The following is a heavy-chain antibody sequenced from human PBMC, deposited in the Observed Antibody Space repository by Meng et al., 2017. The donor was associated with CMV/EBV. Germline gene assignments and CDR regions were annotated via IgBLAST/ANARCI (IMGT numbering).Heavy chain of an antibody. D-gene: IGHD5/OR15-5a*01. V-gene: IGHV1-69*02. CDR2: IIPILGVT. CDR1: GDTFSNYM. J-gene: IGHJ4*02. CDR3: TTGPTDLSYFDH. Sequence: CKDSGDTFSNYMINWVRQAPGQGLEWMGRIIPILGVTKHAQKFQGRVTVTADKSTSTAYMELSSLRSEDTAMYYCTTGPTDLSYFDHWGQGTLVTVSS.